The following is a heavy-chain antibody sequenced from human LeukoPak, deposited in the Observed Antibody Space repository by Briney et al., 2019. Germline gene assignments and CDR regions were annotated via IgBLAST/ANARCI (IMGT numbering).Heavy chain of an antibody. Sequence: PGGSLRLSCAASGFTFSGSAMHWVRQAPGKGLEWMGIIYPGQSDIRYSPSFQGQVTFSADKSISTAYLQWSSLKASDTAMYYCASAGDSSGYYYFSAFDIWGQGTMVTVSS. V-gene: IGHV5-51*01. CDR2: IYPGQSDI. D-gene: IGHD3-22*01. CDR1: GFTFSGSA. CDR3: ASAGDSSGYYYFSAFDI. J-gene: IGHJ3*02.